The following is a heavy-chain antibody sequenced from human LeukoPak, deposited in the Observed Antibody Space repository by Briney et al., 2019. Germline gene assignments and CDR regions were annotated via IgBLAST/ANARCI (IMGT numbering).Heavy chain of an antibody. J-gene: IGHJ4*02. CDR2: ISYDGSNK. CDR3: AKPYILTGYYYFDY. Sequence: GGSLRLSCAASRFTLSTYWMSWVRQAPGKGLEWVAVISYDGSNKYYADSVKGRFTISRDNSKNTLYLQMNSLRAEDTAVYYCAKPYILTGYYYFDYWGQGTLVTVSS. V-gene: IGHV3-30*18. D-gene: IGHD3-9*01. CDR1: RFTLSTYW.